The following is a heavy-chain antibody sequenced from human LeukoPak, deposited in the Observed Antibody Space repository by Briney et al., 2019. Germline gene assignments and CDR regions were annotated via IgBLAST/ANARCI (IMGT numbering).Heavy chain of an antibody. CDR3: GRLVFLGGMVFLASQIDF. Sequence: ASVKVSCKASGYTFTAYGINWVRQAPGRGLEWLGRISPDNDDTKYAQKLQGRVTLTTDTSTNTAYMERRSLKSDDTAVYFCGRLVFLGGMVFLASQIDFWGQGTLVTVSS. J-gene: IGHJ4*02. D-gene: IGHD2-8*01. CDR2: ISPDNDDT. V-gene: IGHV1-18*01. CDR1: GYTFTAYG.